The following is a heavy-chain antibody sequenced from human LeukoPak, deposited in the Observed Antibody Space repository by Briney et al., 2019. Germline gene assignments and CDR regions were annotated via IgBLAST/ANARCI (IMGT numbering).Heavy chain of an antibody. CDR3: ARDLSTIHYYGMDV. CDR1: GYTFTGYY. CDR2: INPNSGGT. J-gene: IGHJ6*02. Sequence: ASVKVSCKASGYTFTGYYMHWVRQAPGQGLEWMGWINPNSGGTNYAQKFQGRVTMTRDTSISTAYMELSRLRSDDTAVYYCARDLSTIHYYGMDVWGQGTTVTASS. V-gene: IGHV1-2*02. D-gene: IGHD3-3*02.